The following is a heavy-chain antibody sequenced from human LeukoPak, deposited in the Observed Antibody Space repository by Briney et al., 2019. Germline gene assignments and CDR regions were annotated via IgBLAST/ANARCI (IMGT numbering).Heavy chain of an antibody. J-gene: IGHJ5*02. D-gene: IGHD3-22*01. V-gene: IGHV3-66*01. CDR1: GFTVSSNY. CDR3: ARDSWHYDSSGYH. Sequence: SGGSLRLSCTVSGFTVSSNYMSWVRQAPGKGLEWVSVIYSGGSTYYADSVKGRFTISRDNSKNTLYLQMNSLRAEDTAVYYCARDSWHYDSSGYHWGQGTLVTVSS. CDR2: IYSGGST.